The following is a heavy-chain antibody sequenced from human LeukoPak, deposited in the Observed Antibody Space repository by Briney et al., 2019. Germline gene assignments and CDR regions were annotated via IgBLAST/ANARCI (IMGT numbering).Heavy chain of an antibody. V-gene: IGHV3-74*01. D-gene: IGHD5-12*01. CDR1: GFSIRGYW. CDR2: IKSDGSWT. J-gene: IGHJ4*02. Sequence: GGSLRLSCAASGFSIRGYWMHWVRQAPGKGLMWVSRIKSDGSWTNYADSVRGRFTISRDNARNTLFLQMVGLRAEDTAIYYCVRDGDAYDFDLWGQGILVTVSS. CDR3: VRDGDAYDFDL.